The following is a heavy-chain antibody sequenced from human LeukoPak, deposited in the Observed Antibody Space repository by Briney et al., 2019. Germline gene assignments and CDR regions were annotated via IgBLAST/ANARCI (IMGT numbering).Heavy chain of an antibody. CDR1: GGSFSGYY. Sequence: KPSETLSLTCTVYGGSFSGYYWSWIRQPPGKGLEWIGEINHSGSTNYNPSLKSRVTISVDTSKNQFSLELSSVTAADTAVYYCATNRGTAMADDAFDIWGQGTMVTVSS. D-gene: IGHD5-18*01. V-gene: IGHV4-34*01. CDR3: ATNRGTAMADDAFDI. CDR2: INHSGST. J-gene: IGHJ3*02.